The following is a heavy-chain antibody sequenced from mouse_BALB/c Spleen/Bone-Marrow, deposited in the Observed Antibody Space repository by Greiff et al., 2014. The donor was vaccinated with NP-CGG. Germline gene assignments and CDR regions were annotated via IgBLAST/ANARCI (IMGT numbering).Heavy chain of an antibody. CDR2: FYPGSGSI. CDR3: ARHESYGNYLYFDV. CDR1: GYTFTEYI. D-gene: IGHD2-10*02. J-gene: IGHJ1*01. V-gene: IGHV1-62-2*01. Sequence: VQLVESGAGLVKPGASVKLSCKASGYTFTEYIIHWVKQRSGQGLEWIGWFYPGSGSIKYNEKFKDKATLTADKSPSTVYMELSRLTSEDSAVYFCARHESYGNYLYFDVWGAGTTVTVSS.